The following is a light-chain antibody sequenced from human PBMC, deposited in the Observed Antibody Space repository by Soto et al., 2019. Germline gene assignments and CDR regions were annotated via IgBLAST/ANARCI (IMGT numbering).Light chain of an antibody. CDR3: FSYAGSTYV. V-gene: IGLV2-23*01. Sequence: QSALTQPASVSGSPGQPITISCTGTSSDVGSYNFVSXXXXXXXXVPKLMIYEGTKRPSGVSNRFSGSKSGNTASLTISGLQAEDEADYYCFSYAGSTYVFGTGTKVTVL. CDR2: EGT. CDR1: SSDVGSYNF. J-gene: IGLJ1*01.